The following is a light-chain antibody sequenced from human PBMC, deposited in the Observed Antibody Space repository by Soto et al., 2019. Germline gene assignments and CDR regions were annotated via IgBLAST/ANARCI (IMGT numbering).Light chain of an antibody. V-gene: IGKV1-9*01. J-gene: IGKJ4*01. CDR1: QGITSY. CDR3: QQTDDFPLT. Sequence: IQLTQPPSSLSASVGDRVTITCRARQGITSYVGWYQQKPGKAPELLIYATSTLQNGVPSRFSGSGFGTDFTLSISSLQPEDSASYCCQQTDDFPLTFGGGTKVDI. CDR2: ATS.